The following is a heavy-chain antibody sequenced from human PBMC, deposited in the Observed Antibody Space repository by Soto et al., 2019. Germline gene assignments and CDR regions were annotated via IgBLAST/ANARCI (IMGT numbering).Heavy chain of an antibody. J-gene: IGHJ4*02. Sequence: QVQLVQSGPEVKKPGASLKVSCKTSGYTFTDYGITWVRQAPGQGLEWMGWISTDKGNTKYAQKFQGRVTMPTDTSTSTGYMELRSLRSDDTAVYYCATRSPAFDYWGQGTLVTVST. CDR3: ATRSPAFDY. CDR2: ISTDKGNT. CDR1: GYTFTDYG. V-gene: IGHV1-18*01.